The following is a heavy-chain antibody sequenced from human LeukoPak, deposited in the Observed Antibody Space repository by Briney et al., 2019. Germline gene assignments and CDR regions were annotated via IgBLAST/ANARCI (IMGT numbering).Heavy chain of an antibody. Sequence: GGSLRLSCAVSGFTFSSYAMNWGRPAPGKGLEWVSGISGSGGSTYQTGSVKGRFTTSRHISKNPVYLQMNPLRAEDTAVYYCAKAMYQWLPDYWGQGTLVTVYS. V-gene: IGHV3-23*01. J-gene: IGHJ4*02. CDR1: GFTFSSYA. D-gene: IGHD6-19*01. CDR2: ISGSGGST. CDR3: AKAMYQWLPDY.